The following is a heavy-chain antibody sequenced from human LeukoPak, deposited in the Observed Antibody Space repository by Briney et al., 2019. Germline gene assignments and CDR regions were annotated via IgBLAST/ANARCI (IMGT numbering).Heavy chain of an antibody. Sequence: ASVKVSCKASGYTFTSYGISWVRQAPGQGLEWMGWISGYNGNTNYAQKLQGRVTMTTDTSTSTAYMELRSLRSDDTAVYYCARDLKRGYSSGRYSRATGSSNDYWGQGTLVTVSS. V-gene: IGHV1-18*01. D-gene: IGHD6-19*01. CDR3: ARDLKRGYSSGRYSRATGSSNDY. J-gene: IGHJ4*02. CDR2: ISGYNGNT. CDR1: GYTFTSYG.